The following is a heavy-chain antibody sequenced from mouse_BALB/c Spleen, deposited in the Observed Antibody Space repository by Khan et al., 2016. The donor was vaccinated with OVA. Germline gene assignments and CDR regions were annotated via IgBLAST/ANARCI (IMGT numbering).Heavy chain of an antibody. D-gene: IGHD4-1*01. CDR3: ASRLTGWFVY. V-gene: IGHV5-6*01. CDR2: ISTVGDYT. CDR1: GFTFSSYS. J-gene: IGHJ3*01. Sequence: VELVESGGELVKPGGSLKLSCAASGFTFSSYSLSWVHQSPDMRLEWVATISTVGDYTTYQDSVKGRFTITRDNAKNTLYMQMSRLKSEETAMYYCASRLTGWFVYWGQGTLVTVSA.